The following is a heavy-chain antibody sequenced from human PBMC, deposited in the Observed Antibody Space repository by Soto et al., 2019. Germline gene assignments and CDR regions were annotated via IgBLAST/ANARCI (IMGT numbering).Heavy chain of an antibody. CDR3: AAYSNDWFIRQGRHGMAF. D-gene: IGHD3-9*01. CDR1: GDSVSSNSAT. V-gene: IGHV6-1*01. Sequence: SQTLSLTCAISGDSVSSNSATWNWIRQSPSRGLEWLGRTYYRSKWFNDYAVSMKGRVTISPDTSKNQFSLQLNSVTPEDTAVYYCAAYSNDWFIRQGRHGMAFWGQGTTVTVSS. J-gene: IGHJ6*02. CDR2: TYYRSKWFN.